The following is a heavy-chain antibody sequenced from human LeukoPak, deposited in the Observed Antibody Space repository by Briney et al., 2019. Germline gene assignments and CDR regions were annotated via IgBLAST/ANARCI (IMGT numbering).Heavy chain of an antibody. D-gene: IGHD3-22*01. CDR2: ISGSGGST. CDR3: AKSRKSTYYYDSSGYSFDY. J-gene: IGHJ4*02. V-gene: IGHV3-23*01. CDR1: GFTFSSYA. Sequence: PGGSLRLSCAASGFTFSSYAMSWVRQAPGKGLEWVSAISGSGGSTYYADSVKGRFTISRDNSKNTLYLQMNSLRAEDTAVYYCAKSRKSTYYYDSSGYSFDYWGQGTLVTVSS.